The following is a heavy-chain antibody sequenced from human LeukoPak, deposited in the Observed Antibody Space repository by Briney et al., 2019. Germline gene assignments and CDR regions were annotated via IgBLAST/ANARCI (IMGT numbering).Heavy chain of an antibody. J-gene: IGHJ4*02. CDR1: GFSFDTYN. V-gene: IGHV3-21*01. D-gene: IGHD5-12*01. CDR2: ISVGSSYM. Sequence: GGPLRLSCAASGFSFDTYNMDWVRQPPGKGLEWVSSISVGSSYMYYADSVRGRFTISRDNAKSSLYLQMNSLRAEDTAVYYCARGSGYVHYWGQGTLVTVSS. CDR3: ARGSGYVHY.